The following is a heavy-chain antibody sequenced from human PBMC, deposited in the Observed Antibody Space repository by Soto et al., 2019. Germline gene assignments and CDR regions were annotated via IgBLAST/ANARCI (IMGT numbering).Heavy chain of an antibody. CDR2: IKAYGGNT. CDR1: GYTFTNYY. D-gene: IGHD2-15*01. CDR3: ARSIVVVVAANGEYFQH. V-gene: IGHV1-46*01. J-gene: IGHJ1*01. Sequence: ASVKVSCKASGYTFTNYYMHWVRQAPGQGLEWMGLIKAYGGNTTYAQKLQGRVTMTRDTSTSTAYMELRSLRSDDTAVYYCARSIVVVVAANGEYFQHWGQGTLVTVSS.